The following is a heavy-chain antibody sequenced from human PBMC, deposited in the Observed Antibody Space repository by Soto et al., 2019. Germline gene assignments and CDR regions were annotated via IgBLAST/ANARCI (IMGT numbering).Heavy chain of an antibody. CDR1: GFTFENYA. CDR3: AKDSWAIFGVPAGEYYAMDV. D-gene: IGHD3-3*01. CDR2: ISGSGGTT. J-gene: IGHJ6*02. Sequence: EVQLLESGGAPVQSGGSLRLSCVASGFTFENYAMIWVREAPGQGLEWVSAISGSGGTTYYSDTVKGRFTISRDNSKNTVYLQMNDLRVEDAAEYFCAKDSWAIFGVPAGEYYAMDVWGQGTTVTVSS. V-gene: IGHV3-23*01.